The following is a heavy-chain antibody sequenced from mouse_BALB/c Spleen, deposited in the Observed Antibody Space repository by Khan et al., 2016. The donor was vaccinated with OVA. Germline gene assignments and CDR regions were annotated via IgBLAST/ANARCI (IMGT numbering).Heavy chain of an antibody. CDR1: GFTFSDYG. CDR3: ARSWAIDY. Sequence: EVQLVESGGDLVQPGGSRKLSCAASGFTFSDYGLAWVRQAPGKGPEWVAFISSLAYSIYYADTVTGRFTISRENAKNTLYLEMSSLRSDDTAMSYCARSWAIDYWGQGTSVTVSS. V-gene: IGHV5-15*02. CDR2: ISSLAYSI. J-gene: IGHJ4*01.